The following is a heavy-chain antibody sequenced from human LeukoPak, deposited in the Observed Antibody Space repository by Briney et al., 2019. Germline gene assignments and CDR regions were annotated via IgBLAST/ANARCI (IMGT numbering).Heavy chain of an antibody. Sequence: GSLRLSCAASGFTVSSNYMSWIRQPPGKGLEWIGYIYYSGSTNYNPSLKSRVTISVDTSKNQFSLKLSSVTAADTAVYYCARVGYYDILTGYLGGYFDLWGRGTLVTVSS. CDR1: GFTVSSNY. V-gene: IGHV4-59*02. D-gene: IGHD3-9*01. CDR3: ARVGYYDILTGYLGGYFDL. CDR2: IYYSGST. J-gene: IGHJ2*01.